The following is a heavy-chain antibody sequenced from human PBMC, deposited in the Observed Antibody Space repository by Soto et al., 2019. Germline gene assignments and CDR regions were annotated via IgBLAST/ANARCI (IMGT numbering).Heavy chain of an antibody. V-gene: IGHV1-2*04. J-gene: IGHJ3*02. Sequence: ASVKVSCKASGYTFTGYYMHWVRQARGQGLEWMGWINPNSGGTNYAQKFQGWVTMTRDTSISTAYMELSRLRSGDTAVYYCAREYYYGSGTLRAFDIWGQGTMVTVSS. D-gene: IGHD3-10*01. CDR3: AREYYYGSGTLRAFDI. CDR2: INPNSGGT. CDR1: GYTFTGYY.